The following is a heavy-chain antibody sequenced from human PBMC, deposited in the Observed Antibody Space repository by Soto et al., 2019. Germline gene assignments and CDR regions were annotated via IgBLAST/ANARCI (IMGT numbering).Heavy chain of an antibody. CDR1: GFTFSSDW. D-gene: IGHD2-2*01. CDR2: ISSSSSHI. CDR3: ARGAYCSSTSCSPPFDY. V-gene: IGHV3-21*01. J-gene: IGHJ4*02. Sequence: GSLRLSCAASGFTFSSDWMSWVRQAPGKGLEWVSSISSSSSHIYYADSVKGRFTISRDNAKNSLYLQMNSLRAEDTAVYYCARGAYCSSTSCSPPFDYWGQGTLVTVSS.